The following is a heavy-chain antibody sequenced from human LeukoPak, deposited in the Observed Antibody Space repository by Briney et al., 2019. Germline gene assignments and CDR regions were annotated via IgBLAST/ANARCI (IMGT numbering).Heavy chain of an antibody. Sequence: TTGGSLRLSCAASGFTFSGYRMSWVRQAPGKGLEWVSSISFSSSDIYYADSVKGRFTSSRDNANKSLYLQMNSLRVEDTAVYYCARDYFDYDSSGYCIDYWGQGTLVTVSS. V-gene: IGHV3-21*01. CDR1: GFTFSGYR. CDR3: ARDYFDYDSSGYCIDY. CDR2: ISFSSSDI. J-gene: IGHJ4*02. D-gene: IGHD3-22*01.